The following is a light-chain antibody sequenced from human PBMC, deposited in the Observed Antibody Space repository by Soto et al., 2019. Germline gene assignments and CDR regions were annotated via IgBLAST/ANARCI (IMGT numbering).Light chain of an antibody. CDR3: SSYTDSSTLFV. CDR2: EVS. V-gene: IGLV2-14*01. CDR1: NSDVGNSDY. Sequence: QSALTQPASVSGSPGQSITISCTGTNSDVGNSDYVSWYQHHPGKAPKLMIFEVSNRPSGISDRFSGSKSGNTASLTISGLQAEDDAYYYCSSYTDSSTLFVFGTGTKVTLL. J-gene: IGLJ1*01.